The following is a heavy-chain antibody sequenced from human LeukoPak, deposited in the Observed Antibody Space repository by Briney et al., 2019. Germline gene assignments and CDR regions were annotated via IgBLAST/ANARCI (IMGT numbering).Heavy chain of an antibody. CDR1: GDSISSYY. Sequence: PSETLSLTCTVSGDSISSYYWSWIRQPPGKGLEWIGYIYYSGSTNYNPSLKSRVTISVDTSKNQFSLKLSSVTAADTAVYYCARDPWDYYGSGSYYIPWGQGTLVTVSS. J-gene: IGHJ5*02. CDR2: IYYSGST. CDR3: ARDPWDYYGSGSYYIP. V-gene: IGHV4-59*01. D-gene: IGHD3-10*01.